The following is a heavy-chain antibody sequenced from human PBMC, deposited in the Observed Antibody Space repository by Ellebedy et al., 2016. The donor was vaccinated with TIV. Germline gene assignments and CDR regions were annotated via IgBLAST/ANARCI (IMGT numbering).Heavy chain of an antibody. Sequence: GESLKISCPASGITVGANYFNWLRQSPGTGLDWVPAIGGSGGSTYYADSVKGRFTISRDNSKNTLYLKMKSQRGEGTAVYSCAKRFVVFTGHFDYWGQGTLISVSS. CDR1: GITVGANY. J-gene: IGHJ4*02. CDR3: AKRFVVFTGHFDY. D-gene: IGHD2-21*01. CDR2: IGGSGGST. V-gene: IGHV3-23*01.